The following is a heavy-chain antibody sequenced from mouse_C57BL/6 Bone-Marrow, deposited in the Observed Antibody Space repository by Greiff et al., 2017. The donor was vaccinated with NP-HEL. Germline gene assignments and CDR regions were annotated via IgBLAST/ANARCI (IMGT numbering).Heavy chain of an antibody. Sequence: VQRVESGAELARPGASVKLSCKASGYTFTSYGISWVKQRTGQGLEWIGEIYPRSGNTYYNEKFKGKATLTADKSSSTAYMELRSLTSEDSAVYFCARRTIYDGPAWFAYWGQGTLVTVSA. V-gene: IGHV1-81*01. CDR1: GYTFTSYG. D-gene: IGHD2-3*01. CDR2: IYPRSGNT. CDR3: ARRTIYDGPAWFAY. J-gene: IGHJ3*01.